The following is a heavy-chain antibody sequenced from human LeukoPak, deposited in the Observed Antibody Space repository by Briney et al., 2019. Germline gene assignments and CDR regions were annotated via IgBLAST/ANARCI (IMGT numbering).Heavy chain of an antibody. CDR1: GFIFSSYG. V-gene: IGHV3-30*02. CDR3: ATYRQVLLPFES. D-gene: IGHD2-8*02. J-gene: IGHJ4*02. Sequence: GGSLRLSCAASGFIFSSYGMHWVRQAPGKGLEWVAFIRYDGSIKYYADSVKGRFTISRDNSKSTLSLQMNSLRAEDTAIYYCATYRQVLLPFESWGQGTLVTVSS. CDR2: IRYDGSIK.